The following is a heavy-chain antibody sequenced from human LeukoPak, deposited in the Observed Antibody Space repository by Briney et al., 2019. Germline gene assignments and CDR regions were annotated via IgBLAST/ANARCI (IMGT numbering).Heavy chain of an antibody. CDR1: GYTFTSYG. V-gene: IGHV1-18*01. Sequence: GASVKVSCKASGYTFTSYGIGWVRQAPGQGLEWMGWISAYNGNTNYAQKLQGRVTMTTDTSTSTAYMELRSLRSDDTAVYYCARDTLREMATITSYYYYYMDVWGKGTTVTVSS. CDR2: ISAYNGNT. J-gene: IGHJ6*03. CDR3: ARDTLREMATITSYYYYYMDV. D-gene: IGHD5-24*01.